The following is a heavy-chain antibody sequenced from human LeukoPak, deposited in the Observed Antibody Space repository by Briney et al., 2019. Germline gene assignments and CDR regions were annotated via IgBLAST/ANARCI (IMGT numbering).Heavy chain of an antibody. CDR2: IYYTGNT. CDR1: GDSIIGYY. CDR3: ARGGYYGSGNDFRFDP. V-gene: IGHV4-39*07. D-gene: IGHD3-10*01. Sequence: PSETLSLTCSVSGDSIIGYYWGWIRQPPGKGLEWIGNIYYTGNTYYNSSLKSRVTISLDTSKNQFSLKLKSVTAADTAVYYCARGGYYGSGNDFRFDPWGQGTLVTVSS. J-gene: IGHJ5*02.